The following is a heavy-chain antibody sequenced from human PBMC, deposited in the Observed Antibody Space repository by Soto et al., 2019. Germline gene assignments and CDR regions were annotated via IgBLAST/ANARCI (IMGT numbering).Heavy chain of an antibody. J-gene: IGHJ4*02. Sequence: PGGSMRLSCTASGFTFSMYWMHWVRQVSGKGLEWVSRISDDGSRADYAASVTGRFTISRDNAKNTLYLEMHVLRADDTAVYYCTRGPRPSSVGTGAFWGQGTLVTVSS. CDR1: GFTFSMYW. CDR3: TRGPRPSSVGTGAF. V-gene: IGHV3-74*01. D-gene: IGHD3-10*01. CDR2: ISDDGSRA.